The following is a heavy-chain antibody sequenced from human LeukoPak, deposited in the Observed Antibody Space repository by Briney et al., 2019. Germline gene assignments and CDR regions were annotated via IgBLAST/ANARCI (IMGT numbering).Heavy chain of an antibody. J-gene: IGHJ4*02. CDR2: INHSGST. V-gene: IGHV4-34*01. D-gene: IGHD5-12*01. CDR1: VGSFSGYY. CDR3: ARLSGYD. Sequence: PAETLSLTCAVYVGSFSGYYWSWIRQPPGKGLEWIGEINHSGSTNYNPSLKSRVTISVDTSKNQFSLKLSSVTAADTAVYYCARLSGYDWGQGTLVTVSS.